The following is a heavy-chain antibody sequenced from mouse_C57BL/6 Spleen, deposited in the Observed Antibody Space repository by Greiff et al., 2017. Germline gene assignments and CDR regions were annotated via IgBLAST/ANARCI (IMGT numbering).Heavy chain of an antibody. CDR2: IHPNSGST. Sequence: QVQLQQPGAELVKPGASVKLSCKASGYTFTSYWIHWVKQRPGQGLEWIGMIHPNSGSTNYNEKFKSKATLTVDKSSSTAYMQLSSLTSEDSAVYYCARYYGFYFDYWGQGTTLTVSS. D-gene: IGHD2-2*01. V-gene: IGHV1-64*01. CDR1: GYTFTSYW. CDR3: ARYYGFYFDY. J-gene: IGHJ2*01.